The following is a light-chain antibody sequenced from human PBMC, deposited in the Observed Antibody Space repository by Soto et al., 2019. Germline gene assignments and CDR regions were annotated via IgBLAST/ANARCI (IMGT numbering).Light chain of an antibody. CDR1: QSLLHSSGYTY. J-gene: IGKJ3*01. V-gene: IGKV2-28*01. Sequence: DIVMTQSPLSLPVTPGEPAAISCRSSQSLLHSSGYTYLDWYLQKPGQSPQLLIHSASNRASGAPDRFGATGAGTDFTPHISRLEAELVGVYSSLQALQTPPTFGPGTRVDI. CDR2: SAS. CDR3: LQALQTPPT.